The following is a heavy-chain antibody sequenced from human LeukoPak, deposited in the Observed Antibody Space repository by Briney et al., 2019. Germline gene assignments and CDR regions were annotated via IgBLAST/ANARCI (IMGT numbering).Heavy chain of an antibody. CDR1: GFTFSRFN. CDR3: ARDSLIFGVVTTFDY. Sequence: GGSLRLSCAASGFTFSRFNMNWLRQAPGKGLEWLSYISTTGTIYYAESVKGRFSISRDNAKNSLYLQMNSLRPEDTAVYYCARDSLIFGVVTTFDYWGQGTLVTVSS. J-gene: IGHJ4*02. D-gene: IGHD3-3*01. CDR2: ISTTGTI. V-gene: IGHV3-48*01.